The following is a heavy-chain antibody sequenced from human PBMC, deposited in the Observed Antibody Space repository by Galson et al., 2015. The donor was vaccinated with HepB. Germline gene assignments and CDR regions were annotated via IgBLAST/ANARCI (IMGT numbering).Heavy chain of an antibody. CDR1: GGSISSSSYY. CDR2: IYYSGST. D-gene: IGHD6-19*01. CDR3: ARFNGSGWYWVGFDY. J-gene: IGHJ4*02. Sequence: SETLSLTCTVSGGSISSSSYYWGWIRQPPGKGLEWIGSIYYSGSTYYNPSLKSRVTISVDTSKNQFSLKLSSVTAADTAVYYCARFNGSGWYWVGFDYWGQGTLVTVSS. V-gene: IGHV4-39*01.